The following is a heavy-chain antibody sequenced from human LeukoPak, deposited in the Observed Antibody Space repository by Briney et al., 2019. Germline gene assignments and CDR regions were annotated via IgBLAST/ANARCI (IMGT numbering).Heavy chain of an antibody. D-gene: IGHD6-25*01. Sequence: PSETLSLTCTVSGGSISSGDYYWSWIRQPPGKGLEWIGYIYYSGSTNYNPSLKSRVTISVDTSKNQFSLKLSSVTAADTAVYYCATIQRDHAFDIWGQGTMVTVSS. CDR1: GGSISSGDYY. V-gene: IGHV4-30-4*01. CDR2: IYYSGST. CDR3: ATIQRDHAFDI. J-gene: IGHJ3*02.